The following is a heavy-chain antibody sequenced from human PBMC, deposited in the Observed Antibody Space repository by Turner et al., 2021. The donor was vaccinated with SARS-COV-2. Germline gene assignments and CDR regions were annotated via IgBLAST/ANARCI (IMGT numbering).Heavy chain of an antibody. Sequence: HLQLQESGSGLVTSSVTLSLTRAVSVGSLSSSSYYWGWSRQPPGKGLEWIGSIYYSGTTYYNPSLKSRGTITVDTSKNQCSLKLSSGTAADKAVDYCASEKDRKGTYYNYGMDVWGQGTTVTVSS. V-gene: IGHV4-39*01. CDR3: ASEKDRKGTYYNYGMDV. CDR1: VGSLSSSSYY. J-gene: IGHJ6*02. CDR2: IYYSGTT. D-gene: IGHD1-1*01.